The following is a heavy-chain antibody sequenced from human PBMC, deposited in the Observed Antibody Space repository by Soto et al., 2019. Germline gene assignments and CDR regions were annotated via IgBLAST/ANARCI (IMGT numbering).Heavy chain of an antibody. Sequence: EASVKVSCKASGYTFTSYGISWVRQAPGQGLEWMGWISAYNGNTNYAQKLQGRVTMTTDTSTSTAYMELRSLRSDDTAVYYCARVAIGEVSGDYTTYYYYYYMDVWGKGTTVTVSS. D-gene: IGHD4-17*01. V-gene: IGHV1-18*01. CDR2: ISAYNGNT. CDR3: ARVAIGEVSGDYTTYYYYYYMDV. CDR1: GYTFTSYG. J-gene: IGHJ6*03.